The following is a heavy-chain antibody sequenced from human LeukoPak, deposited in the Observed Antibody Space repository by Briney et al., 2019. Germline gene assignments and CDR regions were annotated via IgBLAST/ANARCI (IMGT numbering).Heavy chain of an antibody. J-gene: IGHJ1*01. CDR1: GFTFSDYS. D-gene: IGHD6-19*01. CDR2: ISSTSTYI. CDR3: ARFETVAAKPIEH. Sequence: GGSLRLSCAASGFTFSDYSMNRVRQAPGKGLDWVSSISSTSTYILYADSVKDRFTISRDNARNSLYLQMNSLRAEDTAVYYCARFETVAAKPIEHWGPGTLVTVSS. V-gene: IGHV3-21*01.